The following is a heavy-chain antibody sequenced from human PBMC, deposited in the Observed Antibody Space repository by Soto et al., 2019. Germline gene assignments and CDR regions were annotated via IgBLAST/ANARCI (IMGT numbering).Heavy chain of an antibody. CDR1: GGSFSGYY. V-gene: IGHV4-34*01. J-gene: IGHJ3*02. D-gene: IGHD4-17*01. Sequence: PSETLSLTCAVYGGSFSGYYWSWIRQPPGKGLEWIGEINHSGSTNYNPSLKSRFVISADTSKNQFSLKLNSVTAADTAVYYCARDREDYDDAFDIWGQETMVTVSS. CDR2: INHSGST. CDR3: ARDREDYDDAFDI.